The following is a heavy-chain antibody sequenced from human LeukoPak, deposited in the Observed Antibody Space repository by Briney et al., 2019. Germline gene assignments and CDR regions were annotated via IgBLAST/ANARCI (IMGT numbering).Heavy chain of an antibody. CDR1: GFTFSTYY. J-gene: IGHJ4*02. Sequence: GGSLRLSCAASGFTFSTYYMYWIRQAPGKGLEWVSYISHTSSNIYYADSAEGRFTISRDNAKKSVYLQMNSLRVEDTAVYYCVRAVTLDYWGQGTLVTVSS. V-gene: IGHV3-11*01. CDR3: VRAVTLDY. D-gene: IGHD4-17*01. CDR2: ISHTSSNI.